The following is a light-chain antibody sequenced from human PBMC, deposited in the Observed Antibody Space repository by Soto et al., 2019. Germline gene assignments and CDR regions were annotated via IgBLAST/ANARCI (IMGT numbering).Light chain of an antibody. CDR2: GAS. V-gene: IGKV1-33*01. CDR1: QDISNF. J-gene: IGKJ3*01. Sequence: DIQMTQSPSSLSASVGDRVTITCQASQDISNFLNWYQQKTGKAPNLLIYGASNLETGVPSRFNGSGSGTDFTFTISSLQPEDIATYYCQQYDNLPPFTFGPGTKVDIK. CDR3: QQYDNLPPFT.